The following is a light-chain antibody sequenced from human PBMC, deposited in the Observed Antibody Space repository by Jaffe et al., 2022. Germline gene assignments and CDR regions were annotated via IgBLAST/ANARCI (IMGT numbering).Light chain of an antibody. CDR2: GAS. CDR3: QQYNNWPPMST. V-gene: IGKV3-15*01. Sequence: EIVMTQSPATLSVSPGERATLSCRASQSVSSNLAWYQQKPGQAPRLLIYGASTRATGIPARFSGSGSGTEFTLTISSLQSEDFAVYYCQQYNNWPPMSTFGQGTQLEIK. CDR1: QSVSSN. J-gene: IGKJ2*01.